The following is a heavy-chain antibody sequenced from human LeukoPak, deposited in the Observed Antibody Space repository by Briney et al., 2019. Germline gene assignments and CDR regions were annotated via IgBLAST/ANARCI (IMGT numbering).Heavy chain of an antibody. CDR3: ARRRGYGPLQYYFDY. D-gene: IGHD2-15*01. J-gene: IGHJ4*02. Sequence: GESLKISCKGSGYSFTSYWIGWVRQMPGKGLEWRGIIYPGDSDTRYSPSFQGQVTISADKSISTAYLQWSSLKASDTAMYYCARRRGYGPLQYYFDYWGQGTLVTVSS. V-gene: IGHV5-51*01. CDR2: IYPGDSDT. CDR1: GYSFTSYW.